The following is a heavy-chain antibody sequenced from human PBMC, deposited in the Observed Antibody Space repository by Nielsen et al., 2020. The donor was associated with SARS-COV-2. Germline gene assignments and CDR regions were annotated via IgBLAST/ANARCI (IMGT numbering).Heavy chain of an antibody. Sequence: GESLKISCAASGFIFSDHYMDWVRQAPGKGLEWVAVIWYDGSNKYYADSVKGRFTISRDNSKNTLYLQMNSLRAEDTAVYYCAKVYRGRVLKPAPHVDYWGRGTLVTVSS. CDR1: GFIFSDHY. V-gene: IGHV3-30*02. D-gene: IGHD1-26*01. CDR3: AKVYRGRVLKPAPHVDY. J-gene: IGHJ4*02. CDR2: IWYDGSNK.